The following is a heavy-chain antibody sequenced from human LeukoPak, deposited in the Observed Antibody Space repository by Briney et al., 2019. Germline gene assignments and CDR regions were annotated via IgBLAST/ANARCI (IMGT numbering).Heavy chain of an antibody. Sequence: SVKVSCKASGGTFSSYAISWVRQAPGQGLEWMGGIIPIFGTANYAQKFQGRVTITADESTSTAYMELSSLRSEDTAVYYCARYSSSWLNWFDPWGQGTLVTVSS. D-gene: IGHD6-13*01. CDR1: GGTFSSYA. J-gene: IGHJ5*02. CDR2: IIPIFGTA. CDR3: ARYSSSWLNWFDP. V-gene: IGHV1-69*13.